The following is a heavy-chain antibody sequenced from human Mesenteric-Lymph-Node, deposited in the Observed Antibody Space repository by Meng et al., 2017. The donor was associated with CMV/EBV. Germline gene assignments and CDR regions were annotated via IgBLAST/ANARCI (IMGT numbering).Heavy chain of an antibody. Sequence: GGSLRLSCTASGIIFSTYAVTWVHQAPGKGLEWVSSITANGGRTYYADSVKGRFTISRDNAKNSLYLQMNSLRAEDTAVYYCARVPRGDYGGDIWGQGTMVTVSS. D-gene: IGHD4/OR15-4a*01. CDR2: ITANGGRT. CDR3: ARVPRGDYGGDI. V-gene: IGHV3-23*01. J-gene: IGHJ3*02. CDR1: GIIFSTYA.